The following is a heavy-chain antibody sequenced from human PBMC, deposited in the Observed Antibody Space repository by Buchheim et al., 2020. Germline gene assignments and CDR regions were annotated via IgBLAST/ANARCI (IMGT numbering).Heavy chain of an antibody. Sequence: EVQLVESGGGLVQPGGSLRLSCAASGFTFSRSWMSWVRQAPGKGLEWVGKIKEDGSETYYADSMKGRFTISRDNARNTLYLQMNSLRAEDTAVYYCARDLFGYYYDSSGYYPGDYWGQGTL. CDR1: GFTFSRSW. D-gene: IGHD3-22*01. J-gene: IGHJ4*02. CDR2: IKEDGSET. V-gene: IGHV3-7*01. CDR3: ARDLFGYYYDSSGYYPGDY.